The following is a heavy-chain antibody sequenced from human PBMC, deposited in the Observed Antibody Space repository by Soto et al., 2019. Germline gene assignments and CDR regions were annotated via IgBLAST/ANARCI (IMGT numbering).Heavy chain of an antibody. CDR1: EFTFSNYA. D-gene: IGHD1-26*01. V-gene: IGHV3-23*01. Sequence: PGGSLRLSCAASEFTFSNYAMSWVRQAPGKGLEWVSSISDNGGTTYYADSVKGRFTISRDNSKNTLYLQMNSLRAEDTAVYYCAKAPSYSGSYNYFDYWGQGTLVTVSS. J-gene: IGHJ4*02. CDR2: ISDNGGTT. CDR3: AKAPSYSGSYNYFDY.